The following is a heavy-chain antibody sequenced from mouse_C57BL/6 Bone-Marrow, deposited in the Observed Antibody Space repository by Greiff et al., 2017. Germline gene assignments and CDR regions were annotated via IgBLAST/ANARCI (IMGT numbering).Heavy chain of an antibody. J-gene: IGHJ1*03. CDR1: GFNIKDDY. CDR2: IDPENGDT. CDR3: TTYYYGSHWYFDV. D-gene: IGHD1-1*01. Sequence: EVQLKESGAELVRPGASVKLSCTASGFNIKDDYMHWVKQRPEQGLEWIGWIDPENGDTEYASKFQGKATITADTSSNTAYLQLSSLTSEDTAVYYCTTYYYGSHWYFDVWGTGTTVTVSS. V-gene: IGHV14-4*01.